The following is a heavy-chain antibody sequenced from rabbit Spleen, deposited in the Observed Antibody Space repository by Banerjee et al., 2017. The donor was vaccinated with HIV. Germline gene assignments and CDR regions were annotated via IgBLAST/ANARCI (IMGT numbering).Heavy chain of an antibody. CDR3: ARDTSSSFSSYGMDL. D-gene: IGHD1-1*01. V-gene: IGHV1S45*01. CDR1: GFDFSGYG. Sequence: QEQLVESGGGRVQPGDSLTLSCKISGFDFSGYGITWVRQPPGKGLEWVACAYAGSSGGTYSATWAKGRFTISKTSSTTVTLQMTSLTAADTATYFCARDTSSSFSSYGMDLWGPGTLVTVS. J-gene: IGHJ6*01. CDR2: AYAGSSGGT.